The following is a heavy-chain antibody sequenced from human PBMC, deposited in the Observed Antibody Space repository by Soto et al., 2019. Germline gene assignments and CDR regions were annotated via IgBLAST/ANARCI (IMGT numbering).Heavy chain of an antibody. J-gene: IGHJ4*02. CDR2: VNTDESST. CDR3: ARRGPVTGLAY. V-gene: IGHV3-74*01. Sequence: EVQLVESGGGLVQPGGSLRLSCAASGFTFSSYWMHWVRQAPGRGLVWVSRVNTDESSTTYADSVKGRFTISRDNAKNTLDLQMNRLRAEDTAVYYCARRGPVTGLAYWGQGTLVTVSS. CDR1: GFTFSSYW. D-gene: IGHD1-20*01.